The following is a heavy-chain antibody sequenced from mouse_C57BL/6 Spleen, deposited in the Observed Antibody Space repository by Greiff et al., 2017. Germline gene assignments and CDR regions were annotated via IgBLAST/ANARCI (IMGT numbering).Heavy chain of an antibody. D-gene: IGHD1-1*01. V-gene: IGHV1-72*01. Sequence: VKLQQPGAELVKPGASVKLSCKASGYTFTSYWMHWVKQRPGRGLEWIGRIVPNSGGTKYNEKFKSKATLTVDKPSSTAYMQLSSLTSEDSAVYYCARGYYGSSSSWFAYWGQGTLVTVSA. CDR2: IVPNSGGT. CDR3: ARGYYGSSSSWFAY. J-gene: IGHJ3*01. CDR1: GYTFTSYW.